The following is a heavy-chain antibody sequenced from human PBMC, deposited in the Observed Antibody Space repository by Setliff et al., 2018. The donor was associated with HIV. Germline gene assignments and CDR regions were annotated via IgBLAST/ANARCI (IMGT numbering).Heavy chain of an antibody. CDR1: GYNFENYA. D-gene: IGHD4-17*01. CDR2: INANSGSP. Sequence: ASVKVSCKTSGYNFENYAINWVRQAPGQGLEWMGWINANSGSPAYAQAFTGRFFFSVDTAVATAYLQINNLKTEDTAVYFCARGLYGDYGGDLNWLDPWGHGTRVTVSS. CDR3: ARGLYGDYGGDLNWLDP. J-gene: IGHJ5*02. V-gene: IGHV7-4-1*02.